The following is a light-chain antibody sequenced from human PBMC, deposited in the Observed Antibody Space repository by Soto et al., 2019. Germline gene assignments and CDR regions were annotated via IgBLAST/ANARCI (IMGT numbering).Light chain of an antibody. V-gene: IGKV3-20*01. CDR1: QSVSSSY. Sequence: IGLTQSPGTLSLSPGERATLSCLASQSVSSSYLAWYQQKPGQAPRLLIYDASSRATGIPDRFSGSGSGTDFTLTISRLEPEDFAVYYCQQYGVSLLTFGGGTKVDIK. CDR3: QQYGVSLLT. CDR2: DAS. J-gene: IGKJ4*01.